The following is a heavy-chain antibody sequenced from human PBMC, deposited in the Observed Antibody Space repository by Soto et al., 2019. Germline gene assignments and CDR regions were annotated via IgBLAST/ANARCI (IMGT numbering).Heavy chain of an antibody. J-gene: IGHJ6*02. CDR3: AKDSWGLSLGGSYYEYYYGMDV. CDR2: ISYDGSNK. CDR1: GFTFSSYG. V-gene: IGHV3-30*18. D-gene: IGHD1-26*01. Sequence: GGSLRLSCAASGFTFSSYGMHWVRQAPGKGLEWVAVISYDGSNKYYADSVKGRFTISRDNSKNTLYLQMNSLRAEDTAVYYCAKDSWGLSLGGSYYEYYYGMDVWGQGTTVTVSS.